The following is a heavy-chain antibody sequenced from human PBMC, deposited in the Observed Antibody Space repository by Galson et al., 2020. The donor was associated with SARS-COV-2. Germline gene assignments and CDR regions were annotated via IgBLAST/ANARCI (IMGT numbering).Heavy chain of an antibody. CDR1: GYTFTSYD. Sequence: ASVKVSCKASGYTFTSYDINWVRQATGHGLEWMGWMNPNSGDTGYAQKFQGRVTMTRYTSITTAYMELSSLRSEDTAVYYCARGLDFWRGGAPTDYYMDVWGKGTTVTVSS. CDR2: MNPNSGDT. CDR3: ARGLDFWRGGAPTDYYMDV. D-gene: IGHD3-3*01. J-gene: IGHJ6*03. V-gene: IGHV1-8*01.